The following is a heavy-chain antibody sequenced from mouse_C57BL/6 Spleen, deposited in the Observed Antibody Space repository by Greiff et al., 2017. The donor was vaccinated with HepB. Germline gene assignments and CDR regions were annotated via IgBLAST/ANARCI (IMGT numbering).Heavy chain of an antibody. CDR2: IHPNSGST. D-gene: IGHD1-1*01. V-gene: IGHV1-64*01. J-gene: IGHJ2*01. CDR3: ARRDYYGSSWRDY. Sequence: VQLQQPGAELVKPGASVKLSCKASGYTFTSYWMHWVKQRPGQGLEWIGMIHPNSGSTNYNEKFKSKATLTVDKSSSTAYMQLSSLTSEDSAVYYCARRDYYGSSWRDYWGQGTTLTVSS. CDR1: GYTFTSYW.